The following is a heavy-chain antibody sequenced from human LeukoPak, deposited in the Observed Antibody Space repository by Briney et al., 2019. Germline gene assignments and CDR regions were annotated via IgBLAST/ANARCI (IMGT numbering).Heavy chain of an antibody. CDR2: IYPGDSDT. V-gene: IGHV5-51*01. D-gene: IGHD3-10*01. Sequence: KCGGPLKISCKGSGYSFTSYWIGWVPQMPGKGVGWMGIIYPGDSDTRYSPSFQGQVTISADKSNSTAYLQWSSLKASDTAMYYCARGGHYCYGSDSFDFWGQGTLVTVSS. CDR1: GYSFTSYW. J-gene: IGHJ4*02. CDR3: ARGGHYCYGSDSFDF.